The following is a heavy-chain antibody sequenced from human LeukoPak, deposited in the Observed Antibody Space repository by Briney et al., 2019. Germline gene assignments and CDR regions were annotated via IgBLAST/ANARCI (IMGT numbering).Heavy chain of an antibody. CDR2: IKQDGSEK. CDR1: GFTFSSYW. V-gene: IGHV3-7*01. J-gene: IGHJ6*03. D-gene: IGHD6-13*01. Sequence: GGSLRLSCAASGFTFSSYWMSWVRQAPGKGLEWVANIKQDGSEKYYVDSVKGRFTISRDNAKNSLYLQMNSLRAEDTAVYYCARDSWRRNSSSWYRGGYMDVWGKGTTVTVSS. CDR3: ARDSWRRNSSSWYRGGYMDV.